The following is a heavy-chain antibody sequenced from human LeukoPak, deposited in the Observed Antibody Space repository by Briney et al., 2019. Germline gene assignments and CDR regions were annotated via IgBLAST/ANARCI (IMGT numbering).Heavy chain of an antibody. V-gene: IGHV3-23*01. CDR3: AKDLTMIVVQNYFDY. D-gene: IGHD3-22*01. CDR2: ISGSGGST. J-gene: IGHJ4*02. CDR1: AFTFSSYA. Sequence: GGSLRLSCAASAFTFSSYAMSWVRQAPGKGLEWVSAISGSGGSTDYADSVKGRFTISRDNSKNTLYLQMNSLRAEDTAVYYCAKDLTMIVVQNYFDYWGQGTLVTVSS.